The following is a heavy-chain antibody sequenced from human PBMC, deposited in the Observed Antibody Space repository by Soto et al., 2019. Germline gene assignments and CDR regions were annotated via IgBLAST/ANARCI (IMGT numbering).Heavy chain of an antibody. Sequence: QMQLQESGPGLVKPSETLSLTCTVSGGSISRNSYYWGWIRQPPGKGLEWSGSIYYSGSTYYNPSLKSRVTISVDTSKNQFSLKLSSVTAADTDVYYCARHDWNGVDYWGQGTLVTVSS. D-gene: IGHD1-1*01. J-gene: IGHJ4*02. CDR2: IYYSGST. CDR1: GGSISRNSYY. CDR3: ARHDWNGVDY. V-gene: IGHV4-39*01.